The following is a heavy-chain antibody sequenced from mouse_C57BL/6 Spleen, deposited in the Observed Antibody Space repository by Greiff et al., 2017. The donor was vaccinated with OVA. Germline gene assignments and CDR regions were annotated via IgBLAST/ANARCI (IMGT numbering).Heavy chain of an antibody. V-gene: IGHV1-61*01. D-gene: IGHD2-4*01. CDR3: ARSGRLRGFAY. CDR1: GYTFTSYC. CDR2: IYPSDSET. Sequence: QVQLQQPGAELVRPGSSVKLSCKASGYTFTSYCLDWVKQRPGQGLEWIGNIYPSDSETNYNQKFKDKATLTVDKSSSTAYMQLSSLTSEDSAVYYCARSGRLRGFAYWGQGTLVTVSA. J-gene: IGHJ3*01.